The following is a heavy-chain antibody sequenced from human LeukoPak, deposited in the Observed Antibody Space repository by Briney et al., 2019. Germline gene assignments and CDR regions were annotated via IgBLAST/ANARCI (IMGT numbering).Heavy chain of an antibody. V-gene: IGHV3-23*01. CDR3: ARDDSSGYYAAFDI. J-gene: IGHJ3*02. D-gene: IGHD3-22*01. Sequence: PGGSLRLSYAASGFTFSSYAMSWVRQAPGKGLEWVSAISGSGGSTYYADSVKGRFTISRDNSKNTLYLQMNSLRAEDTAVYYCARDDSSGYYAAFDIWGQGTMVTVSS. CDR1: GFTFSSYA. CDR2: ISGSGGST.